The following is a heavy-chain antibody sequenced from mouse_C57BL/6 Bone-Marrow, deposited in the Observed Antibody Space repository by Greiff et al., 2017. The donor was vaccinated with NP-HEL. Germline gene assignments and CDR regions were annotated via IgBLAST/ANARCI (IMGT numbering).Heavy chain of an antibody. V-gene: IGHV2-5*01. D-gene: IGHD1-1*01. J-gene: IGHJ1*03. CDR3: AKRGVVLDWYFDV. Sequence: VKLVESGPGLVQPSQSLSITCTVSGFSLTSYGVHWVRQSPGKGLEWLGVIWRGGSTDYNAAFMSRLSITKDNSKSQVFFKMNSLQADDTAIYYCAKRGVVLDWYFDVWGTGTTVTVSS. CDR1: GFSLTSYG. CDR2: IWRGGST.